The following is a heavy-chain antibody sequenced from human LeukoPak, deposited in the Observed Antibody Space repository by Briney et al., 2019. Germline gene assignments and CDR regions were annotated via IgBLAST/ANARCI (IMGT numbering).Heavy chain of an antibody. J-gene: IGHJ4*02. CDR1: GFTFGDYA. Sequence: GGSLRLSCAASGFTFGDYAMNWVRQAPGKGLEWVSHISSSGSTTYYADSVKGRFTISRDNAKNSLYLQMNSLRAEDTAVYYCASPQYYFDYWGQGTLVTVSS. V-gene: IGHV3-48*03. CDR3: ASPQYYFDY. D-gene: IGHD5-24*01. CDR2: ISSSGSTT.